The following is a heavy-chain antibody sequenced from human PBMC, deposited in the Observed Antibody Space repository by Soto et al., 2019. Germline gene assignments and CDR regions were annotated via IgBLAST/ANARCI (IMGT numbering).Heavy chain of an antibody. V-gene: IGHV3-21*01. CDR3: TRDASRHSRARGWFDP. D-gene: IGHD1-1*01. CDR1: GFTFRSFT. Sequence: AGGSLRLSCAASGFTFRSFTMNWVRQAPGKGLEWVSTISSNSAYIYYTDALRGRFTISRDNAKNSLHLQMNSPRAEDTAVYYVTRDASRHSRARGWFDPLGPGALVNVSS. J-gene: IGHJ5*02. CDR2: ISSNSAYI.